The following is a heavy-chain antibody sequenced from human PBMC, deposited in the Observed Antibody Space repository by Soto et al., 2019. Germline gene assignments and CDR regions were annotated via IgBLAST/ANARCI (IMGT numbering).Heavy chain of an antibody. Sequence: SETLSLTCTVSGASITSGAYYWTWVRQHPVKGLEWIGHIYYTGSTYYNPSLKSRITINPDTSKNQFSLQLNSVTPEDTAVYYCARVWGGSSSPYAFDYWGQGTLVTVSS. D-gene: IGHD6-6*01. CDR3: ARVWGGSSSPYAFDY. J-gene: IGHJ4*02. CDR1: GASITSGAYY. CDR2: IYYTGST. V-gene: IGHV4-31*03.